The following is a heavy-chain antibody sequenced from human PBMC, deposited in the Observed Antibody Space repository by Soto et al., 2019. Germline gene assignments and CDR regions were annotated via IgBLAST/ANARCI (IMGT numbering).Heavy chain of an antibody. J-gene: IGHJ4*02. D-gene: IGHD6-19*01. CDR2: INPNSGGT. Sequence: ASVKVSCKASGYTFTGYYMHWVRQAPGQGLEWMGWINPNSGGTNYAQKFQGWVTMTRDTSISTAYMELSRLRSDDTAVYYCARGREEQWLVDYWGQGTLVTVSS. V-gene: IGHV1-2*04. CDR3: ARGREEQWLVDY. CDR1: GYTFTGYY.